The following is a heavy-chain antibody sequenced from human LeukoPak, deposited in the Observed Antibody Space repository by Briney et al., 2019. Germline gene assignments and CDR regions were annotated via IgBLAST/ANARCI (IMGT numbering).Heavy chain of an antibody. CDR3: ARDRDDYPYY. CDR1: GFTFSSYS. D-gene: IGHD4-11*01. J-gene: IGHJ4*02. Sequence: GGSPRLSCAASGFTFSSYSMNWVRQAPGKGLEWVSSISSSSNYIYYADSVKGRFTISRDNAKNSLSLQMNSLRAEDTAVYYCARDRDDYPYYWGQGTLVTVSS. V-gene: IGHV3-21*01. CDR2: ISSSSNYI.